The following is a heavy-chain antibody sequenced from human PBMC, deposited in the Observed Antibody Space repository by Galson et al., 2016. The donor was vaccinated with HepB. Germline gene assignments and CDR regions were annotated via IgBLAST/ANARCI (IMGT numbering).Heavy chain of an antibody. Sequence: SLRLSCAASGFTFNNYDMHWFRQAPGKGLEWVSYMSSSGTSVYYTDSVKGRFTISRDNAKNSLYLQMNSLRDEDTAVYYCARGGGSAYYGMDVWGQGTTVTVSS. V-gene: IGHV3-48*02. CDR2: MSSSGTSV. CDR1: GFTFNNYD. D-gene: IGHD1-26*01. J-gene: IGHJ6*02. CDR3: ARGGGSAYYGMDV.